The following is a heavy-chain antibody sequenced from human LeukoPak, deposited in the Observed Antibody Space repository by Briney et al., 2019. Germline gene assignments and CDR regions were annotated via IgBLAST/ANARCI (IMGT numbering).Heavy chain of an antibody. J-gene: IGHJ5*02. CDR3: ARHSGSGSLSRPFDP. V-gene: IGHV4-39*01. D-gene: IGHD3-10*01. CDR1: GDSVTSGTFY. Sequence: SETLSLTCTVSGDSVTSGTFYWAWLRQPPGKGLEWIATVYYTGSTYYNPSLKSRATISIDTSKNQFSLKLRSVVAPDTALYYCARHSGSGSLSRPFDPWGQGNLVTVSS. CDR2: VYYTGST.